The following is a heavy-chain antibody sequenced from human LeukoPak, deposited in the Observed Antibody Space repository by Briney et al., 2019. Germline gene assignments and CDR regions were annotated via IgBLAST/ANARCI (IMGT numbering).Heavy chain of an antibody. CDR3: ARREGIEAAGTDY. CDR2: MNHGGST. J-gene: IGHJ4*02. CDR1: GGSISGYY. V-gene: IGHV4-34*01. D-gene: IGHD6-13*01. Sequence: RPSETLSLTCAVYGGSISGYYWSWIRQTPGKGLEWIGEMNHGGSTNYNPSLKSRVTISVDTSKKQFSLKLYSVAAADTAVYYCARREGIEAAGTDYWGQGTLVTVSS.